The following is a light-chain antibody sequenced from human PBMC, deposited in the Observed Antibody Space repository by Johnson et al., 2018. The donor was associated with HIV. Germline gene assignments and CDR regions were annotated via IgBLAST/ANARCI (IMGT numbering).Light chain of an antibody. Sequence: QSVLTQPPSVSAAPGQKVTISCSGSYSNIGNNYVSWYQQLPGTAPKLLIYDNNKRPSGIPDRFSGPKSGTSATLGITGLQTGDEADYYCGTWDSSLSAYVFGTGTKVTVL. CDR2: DNN. J-gene: IGLJ1*01. CDR1: YSNIGNNY. CDR3: GTWDSSLSAYV. V-gene: IGLV1-51*01.